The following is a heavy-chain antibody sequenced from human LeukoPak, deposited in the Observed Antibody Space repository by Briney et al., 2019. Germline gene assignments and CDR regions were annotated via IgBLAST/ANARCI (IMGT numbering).Heavy chain of an antibody. CDR3: ASYIAPGSYYYYYYYMDV. D-gene: IGHD5-12*01. J-gene: IGHJ6*03. CDR1: GFTFSSYS. Sequence: GGSLRLSCAASGFTFSSYSMNWVRQAPGKGLEWVSSISSSSSYIYYADSVKGRFTISRDNAKNSLYLQMNSLRAEDTAVYYCASYIAPGSYYYYYYYMDVWGKGTTVTVSS. CDR2: ISSSSSYI. V-gene: IGHV3-21*01.